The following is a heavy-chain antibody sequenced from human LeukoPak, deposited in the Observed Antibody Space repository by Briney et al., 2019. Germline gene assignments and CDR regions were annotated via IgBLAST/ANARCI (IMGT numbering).Heavy chain of an antibody. Sequence: KPSETLSLTCTVSGGSISSGGYYWSWIRQHPGKGLEWIGYIYYSGSTYYNPSLKSRVTISVDTSKNQFSLKLSSVTAADTAVYYCARALIESYNWFDPWGQGTLVTVSS. CDR3: ARALIESYNWFDP. J-gene: IGHJ5*02. CDR2: IYYSGST. V-gene: IGHV4-31*03. D-gene: IGHD3-16*02. CDR1: GGSISSGGYY.